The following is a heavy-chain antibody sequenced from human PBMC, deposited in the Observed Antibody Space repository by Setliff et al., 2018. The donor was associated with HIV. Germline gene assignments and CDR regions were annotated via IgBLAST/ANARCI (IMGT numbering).Heavy chain of an antibody. D-gene: IGHD1-1*01. V-gene: IGHV1-18*01. Sequence: ASVKVSCKASGYTFTTYGFNWVRQAPGQGLEWMGWLSASSDNTNYAQKFQGRVTLTTDTSTNTVYMELKSLRSDDTAVYFCARGQLDRHLRSDVPFDIWGQGTMVTVSS. CDR3: ARGQLDRHLRSDVPFDI. CDR1: GYTFTTYG. CDR2: LSASSDNT. J-gene: IGHJ3*02.